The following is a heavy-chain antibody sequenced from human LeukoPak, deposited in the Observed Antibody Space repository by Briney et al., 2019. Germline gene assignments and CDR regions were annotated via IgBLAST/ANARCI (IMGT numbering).Heavy chain of an antibody. CDR2: IRNRAYGGTT. CDR3: LRHYSR. V-gene: IGHV3-49*04. J-gene: IGHJ4*02. Sequence: PGGSLRLSCTGSGFTFGDNAMSWVRQAPGKGLEWVGFIRNRAYGGTTEYAASVKGRFTISRDESKSIAYLQMNSLKTEDTAVYYCLRHYSRWGQGTLVTVSS. CDR1: GFTFGDNA. D-gene: IGHD6-13*01.